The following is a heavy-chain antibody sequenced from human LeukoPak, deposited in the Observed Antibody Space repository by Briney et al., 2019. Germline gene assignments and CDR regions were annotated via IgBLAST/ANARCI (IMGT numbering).Heavy chain of an antibody. D-gene: IGHD6-19*01. CDR3: ARGPAGYSSGWFDY. J-gene: IGHJ4*02. CDR2: INHSGST. Sequence: SGTLSLTCAVYGGSFSGYYWSWIRQPPGKGLEWIGEINHSGSTNYNPSLKSRVTISVDTSKNQFSLKLSSVTAADTAVYYCARGPAGYSSGWFDYWGQGTLVTVSS. CDR1: GGSFSGYY. V-gene: IGHV4-34*01.